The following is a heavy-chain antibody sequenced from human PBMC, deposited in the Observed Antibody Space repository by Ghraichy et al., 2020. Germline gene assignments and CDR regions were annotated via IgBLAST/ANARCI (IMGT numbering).Heavy chain of an antibody. CDR1: GFTFSSYW. Sequence: GESLNISCAASGFTFSSYWMSWVRQAPGKGLEWVANIKQDGSEKYYVDSVKGQFTISRDNAKNSLYLQMNSLRAEDTAVYYCAEDSYGLYWGQGTLVTVSS. V-gene: IGHV3-7*01. CDR2: IKQDGSEK. CDR3: AEDSYGLY. J-gene: IGHJ4*02. D-gene: IGHD5-18*01.